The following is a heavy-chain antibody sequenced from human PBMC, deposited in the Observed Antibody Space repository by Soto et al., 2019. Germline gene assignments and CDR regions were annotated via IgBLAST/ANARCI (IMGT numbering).Heavy chain of an antibody. CDR2: TYSSGST. Sequence: QVQLQESGPGLVKPSETLSLTCSVSGGSLSGYFWSWIRQPPGKGLEWIGYTYSSGSTNYNPSLRSRVTISVDTSKNQFSLKLKSMTAADTAVYYCARPATYGDWSLEYWGQGVLVTVSS. CDR1: GGSLSGYF. D-gene: IGHD4-17*01. V-gene: IGHV4-4*09. CDR3: ARPATYGDWSLEY. J-gene: IGHJ4*02.